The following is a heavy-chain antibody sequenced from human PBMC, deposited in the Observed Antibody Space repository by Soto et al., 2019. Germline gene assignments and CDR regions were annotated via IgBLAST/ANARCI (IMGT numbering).Heavy chain of an antibody. CDR2: IWYDGINK. D-gene: IGHD2-15*01. J-gene: IGHJ4*02. CDR3: ARAGYCSGGSCFDY. V-gene: IGHV3-33*01. Sequence: GGSLRLSCAASGFTFSSYGMHWVRQAPGKGLEWVAVIWYDGINKYYADSVKGRFTISRDNSKNTLYLQMNSLRAEDTAVYYCARAGYCSGGSCFDYWGQGTLVTVSS. CDR1: GFTFSSYG.